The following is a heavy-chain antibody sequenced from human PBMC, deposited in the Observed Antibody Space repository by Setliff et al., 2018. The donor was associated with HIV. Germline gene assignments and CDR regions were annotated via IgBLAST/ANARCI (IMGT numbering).Heavy chain of an antibody. D-gene: IGHD1-26*01. V-gene: IGHV4-31*03. J-gene: IGHJ4*02. Sequence: PSETLSLTCTVSGGSISRGAYYWSWIRQHPGKGLEWIAYINNSGRIYYNPSLKSRVTISVDTSKNQFSLKLSSVTAADTAVYYRARDLREVGGGSYADYWGQGTLVTVSS. CDR1: GGSISRGAYY. CDR2: INNSGRI. CDR3: ARDLREVGGGSYADY.